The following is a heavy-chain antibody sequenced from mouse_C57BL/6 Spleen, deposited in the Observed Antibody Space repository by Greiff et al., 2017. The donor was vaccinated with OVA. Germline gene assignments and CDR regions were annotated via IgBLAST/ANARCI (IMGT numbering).Heavy chain of an antibody. J-gene: IGHJ2*01. V-gene: IGHV1-22*01. CDR1: GYTFTDYN. D-gene: IGHD3-3*01. CDR2: INPNNGGT. Sequence: VQLKQSGPELVKPGASVKMSCKASGYTFTDYNMHWVKQSHGKSLEWIGYINPNNGGTSYNQKFKGKATLTVNKSSSTAYMELRSLTSEDSAVYYCAREGFQRDYYFDYWGQGTTLTVSS. CDR3: AREGFQRDYYFDY.